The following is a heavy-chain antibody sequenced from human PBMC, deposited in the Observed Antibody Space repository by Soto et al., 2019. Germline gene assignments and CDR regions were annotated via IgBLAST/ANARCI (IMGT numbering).Heavy chain of an antibody. Sequence: GGSLRLSCAASGFTFSSYAMSWVRQAPGKGLEWVSAISGSGGSTYYADSVKGRFTISRDNSKNTLYLQMNSLRAEDTAVYYCAKESDYCGGDCYSENWFDPWGQGTLVTVSS. D-gene: IGHD2-21*02. CDR1: GFTFSSYA. J-gene: IGHJ5*02. CDR3: AKESDYCGGDCYSENWFDP. CDR2: ISGSGGST. V-gene: IGHV3-23*01.